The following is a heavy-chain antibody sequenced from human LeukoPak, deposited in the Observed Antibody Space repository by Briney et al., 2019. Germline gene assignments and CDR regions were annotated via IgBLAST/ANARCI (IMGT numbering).Heavy chain of an antibody. V-gene: IGHV1-69*05. Sequence: ASLKVSCEASGGTFSSYAISWVRQAPGQGLEWMGGVIPLFGTANYGQKFQGRRTITTDESTSTAYMELSSLRSEDTAVYYCARGFHYDSSGYYYFYWGQGALVTVSS. CDR2: VIPLFGTA. CDR3: ARGFHYDSSGYYYFY. CDR1: GGTFSSYA. D-gene: IGHD3-22*01. J-gene: IGHJ4*02.